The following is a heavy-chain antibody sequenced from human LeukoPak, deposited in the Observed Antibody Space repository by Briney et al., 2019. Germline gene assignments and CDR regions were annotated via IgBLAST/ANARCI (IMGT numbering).Heavy chain of an antibody. Sequence: GGSLRLSCAASGLTFDDYAMHWVPAAPGKGLGWVSGISWNSGSIGYADSVKGRFTISRDNAKNSLYLQMNSLRAEDTALYYCAKGGASAYYYYMDVWGKGTTVTISS. CDR2: ISWNSGSI. V-gene: IGHV3-9*01. CDR3: AKGGASAYYYYMDV. D-gene: IGHD4/OR15-4a*01. J-gene: IGHJ6*03. CDR1: GLTFDDYA.